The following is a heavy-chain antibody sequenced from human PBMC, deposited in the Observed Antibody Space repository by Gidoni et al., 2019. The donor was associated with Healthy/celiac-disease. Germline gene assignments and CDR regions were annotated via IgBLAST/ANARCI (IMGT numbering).Heavy chain of an antibody. Sequence: QLQLQESGPGLVKPSETLSLTCTVSGGSISSSSYYWGWIRQPPGKGLEWIGSIYYSGSTYYNPSLKSRVTISVDTSKNQFSLKLSSVTAADTAVYYCARHPPPAWREKQWLVGPALYYFDYWGQGTLVTVSS. V-gene: IGHV4-39*01. CDR3: ARHPPPAWREKQWLVGPALYYFDY. J-gene: IGHJ4*02. CDR1: GGSISSSSYY. CDR2: IYYSGST. D-gene: IGHD6-19*01.